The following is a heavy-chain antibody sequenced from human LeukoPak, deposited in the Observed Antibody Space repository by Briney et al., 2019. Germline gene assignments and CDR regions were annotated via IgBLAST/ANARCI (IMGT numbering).Heavy chain of an antibody. D-gene: IGHD1-26*01. CDR3: GRLVDGATIEY. Sequence: PGGSLRLSCAASGFTFSSYWMTWVRQAPGKGLEWVANIKPDESEKYYVDSVKGRFTVSRDNAKNTLYLQMNSLRAEDTAVYYCGRLVDGATIEYWGQGSLVTVSS. CDR2: IKPDESEK. V-gene: IGHV3-7*01. CDR1: GFTFSSYW. J-gene: IGHJ4*02.